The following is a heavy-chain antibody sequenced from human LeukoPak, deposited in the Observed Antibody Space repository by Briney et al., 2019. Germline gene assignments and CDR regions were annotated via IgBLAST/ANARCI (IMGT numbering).Heavy chain of an antibody. D-gene: IGHD2-2*01. CDR2: INHSGST. Sequence: PSETLSLTCAVYGGSFSGYYWSWIRQPPGKGLEWIGEINHSGSTNYNPSLKSRVTISVDTSKNQFSLKLSSVTAADTAVYYCARGGVVPAATGLINWFDPWGQGTLVTVSS. V-gene: IGHV4-34*01. J-gene: IGHJ5*02. CDR1: GGSFSGYY. CDR3: ARGGVVPAATGLINWFDP.